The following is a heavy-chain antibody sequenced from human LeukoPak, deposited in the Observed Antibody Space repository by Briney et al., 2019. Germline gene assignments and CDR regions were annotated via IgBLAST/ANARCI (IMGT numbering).Heavy chain of an antibody. CDR3: ARRPIGWLAFDI. CDR1: GGSISSYY. D-gene: IGHD6-19*01. Sequence: SETLSLTCTVSGGSISSYYWSWIQQPPGKGLEWIGYIYYSGSTNYNPSLKSRVTISVDTSKNQFSLKLSSVTAADTAVYYCARRPIGWLAFDIWGQGTMVTVSS. J-gene: IGHJ3*02. V-gene: IGHV4-59*08. CDR2: IYYSGST.